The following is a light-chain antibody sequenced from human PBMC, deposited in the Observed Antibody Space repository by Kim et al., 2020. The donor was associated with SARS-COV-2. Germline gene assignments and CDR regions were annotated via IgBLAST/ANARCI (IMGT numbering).Light chain of an antibody. J-gene: IGKJ5*01. CDR3: LQHSTYPIT. V-gene: IGKV1-17*01. CDR1: QDIRND. Sequence: DIQMTQSPSSLSASVGDRVTITCRASQDIRNDLGWYQQNPGRAPKRLIYGASSLQSGVPSRFSGSGSGTEFTLTISSVQPEDFATYFGLQHSTYPITFGQGTRLGIK. CDR2: GAS.